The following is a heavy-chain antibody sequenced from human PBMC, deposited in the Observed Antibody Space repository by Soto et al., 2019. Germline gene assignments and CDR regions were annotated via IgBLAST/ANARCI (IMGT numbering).Heavy chain of an antibody. D-gene: IGHD4-17*01. V-gene: IGHV4-4*02. J-gene: IGHJ6*02. CDR1: GGSISSSNW. CDR3: ARARGKPTVTTWDYYYYGMDV. CDR2: IYHSGST. Sequence: QVQLQESGPGLVKPSGTLSLTCAVSGGSISSSNWWSWVRQPPGKGLEWIGEIYHSGSTNYNPSLKSRVTISVDKSKNQFSLKLSSVTAADTAVYYCARARGKPTVTTWDYYYYGMDVWGQGTTVTVSS.